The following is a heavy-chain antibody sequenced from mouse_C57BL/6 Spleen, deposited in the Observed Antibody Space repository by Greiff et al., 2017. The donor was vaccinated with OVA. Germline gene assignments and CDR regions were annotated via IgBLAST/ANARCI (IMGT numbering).Heavy chain of an antibody. D-gene: IGHD1-1*02. Sequence: SGPELVKPGASVKISCKASGYAFSSSWMNWVKQRPGKGLEWIGRIYPGDGDTKYNGQFKGKATLTADKSSSTAYKQRSSLTSEDAAVYFFGREGELLSHYFDDWGQGTTLTVSS. V-gene: IGHV1-82*01. CDR2: IYPGDGDT. CDR1: GYAFSSSW. CDR3: GREGELLSHYFDD. J-gene: IGHJ2*01.